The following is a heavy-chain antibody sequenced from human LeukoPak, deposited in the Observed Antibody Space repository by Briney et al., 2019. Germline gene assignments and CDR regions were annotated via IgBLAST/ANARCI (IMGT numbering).Heavy chain of an antibody. Sequence: KSSETLSLTCAVYGGSFSGYYWSWIRQPPGKGLEWIGEINHSGSTNYNPSLKSQVTISVDTSKNQFSLKLSSVTAADTAVYYCARGFWSGFPRLDYWGQGTLVTVSS. V-gene: IGHV4-34*01. CDR1: GGSFSGYY. D-gene: IGHD3-3*01. J-gene: IGHJ4*02. CDR3: ARGFWSGFPRLDY. CDR2: INHSGST.